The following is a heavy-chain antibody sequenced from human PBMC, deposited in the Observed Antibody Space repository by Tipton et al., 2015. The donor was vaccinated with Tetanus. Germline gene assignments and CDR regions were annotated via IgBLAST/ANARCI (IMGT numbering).Heavy chain of an antibody. CDR1: GGTFTNYA. Sequence: QLVQSGPEVKKPGSSVKVSCKASGGTFTNYALSWVRQAPGQGLEWVGGITPIFGTTNSAPKFQGRVNITSDESKNTAYMELSSLTSADTAVYYCARAPNRLSRAYDYWGQGTQITVSS. J-gene: IGHJ4*02. V-gene: IGHV1-69*01. CDR3: ARAPNRLSRAYDY. D-gene: IGHD1-14*01. CDR2: ITPIFGTT.